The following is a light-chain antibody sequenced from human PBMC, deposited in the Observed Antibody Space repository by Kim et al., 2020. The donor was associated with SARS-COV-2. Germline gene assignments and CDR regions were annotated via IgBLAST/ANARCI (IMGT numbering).Light chain of an antibody. Sequence: SYVVNWYQQFPGKAPKLLIYGNDQRPSEVPDRFSASKSGTSAPLAISGLQSEDEADYYCASWDDSLNGLFGGGTQLTVL. CDR3: ASWDDSLNGL. CDR1: SYV. CDR2: GND. J-gene: IGLJ2*01. V-gene: IGLV1-44*01.